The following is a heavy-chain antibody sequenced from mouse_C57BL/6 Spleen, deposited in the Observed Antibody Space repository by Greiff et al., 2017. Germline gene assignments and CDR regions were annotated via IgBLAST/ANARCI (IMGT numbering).Heavy chain of an antibody. D-gene: IGHD1-1*01. CDR2: IYPRSGNT. J-gene: IGHJ1*03. V-gene: IGHV1-81*01. CDR3: AREITTVVARGYFDV. CDR1: GYTFTSYG. Sequence: QVHVKQSGAELARPGASVKLSCKASGYTFTSYGISWVKQRTGQGLEWIGEIYPRSGNTYYNEKFKGKATLPADKSSSTAYMALRSLTSEDSAVYFCAREITTVVARGYFDVWGTGTTVTVSS.